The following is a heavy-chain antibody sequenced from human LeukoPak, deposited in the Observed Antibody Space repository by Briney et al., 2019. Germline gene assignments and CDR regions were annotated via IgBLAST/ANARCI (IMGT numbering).Heavy chain of an antibody. CDR3: ASGAAAFDY. D-gene: IGHD1-26*01. V-gene: IGHV3-30*04. Sequence: GGSLRLSCAASGFTFSTYAMHWVRQAPGKGLEWVAVISYDGSHKFYADSVKGRFTISRDNSKNTLYLQMNSLRAEDTAVYYCASGAAAFDYWGQGTLVTVSS. CDR1: GFTFSTYA. J-gene: IGHJ4*02. CDR2: ISYDGSHK.